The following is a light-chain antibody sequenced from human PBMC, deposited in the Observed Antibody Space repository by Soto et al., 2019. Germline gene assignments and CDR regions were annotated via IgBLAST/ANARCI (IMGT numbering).Light chain of an antibody. CDR3: MQVLQTPVT. CDR2: LGS. V-gene: IGKV2-28*01. J-gene: IGKJ3*01. Sequence: DIVMTQSPLSLPVAPGEPATIACRSSQSLVHSTGYDYLDWYLQKPGQSPQLLSYLGSIRASGVPDRFSGSGSGTDFTLKISREEAEDVGVYYCMQVLQTPVTFGPGTKVDI. CDR1: QSLVHSTGYDY.